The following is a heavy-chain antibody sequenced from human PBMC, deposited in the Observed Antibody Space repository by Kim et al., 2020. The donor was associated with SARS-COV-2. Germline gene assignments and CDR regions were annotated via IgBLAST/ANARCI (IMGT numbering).Heavy chain of an antibody. D-gene: IGHD4-17*01. CDR3: AKDMSTVVYYYYGMDV. Sequence: SVKGRFTIARDNSKNTLYLQMNSLRAEDTAVYYCAKDMSTVVYYYYGMDVWGQGTTVTVSS. V-gene: IGHV3-30*02. J-gene: IGHJ6*02.